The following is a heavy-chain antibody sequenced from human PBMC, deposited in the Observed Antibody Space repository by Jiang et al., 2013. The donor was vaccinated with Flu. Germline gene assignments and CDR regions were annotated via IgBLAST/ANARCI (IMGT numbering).Heavy chain of an antibody. CDR3: ASVADY. D-gene: IGHD5-12*01. J-gene: IGHJ4*02. CDR2: ISWNSDTK. Sequence: GLVQPGRSLRLSRVASGFKLEDFAMQWVRQAPGKGLEWVSGISWNSDTKGYADSVKGRFTISRDNAKNSLYLQMNSLRAEDTALYYCASVADYWGQGTLVTVSA. CDR1: GFKLEDFA. V-gene: IGHV3-9*01.